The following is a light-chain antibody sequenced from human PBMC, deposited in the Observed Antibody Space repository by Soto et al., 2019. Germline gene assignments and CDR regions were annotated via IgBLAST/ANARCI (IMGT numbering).Light chain of an antibody. CDR1: QSVTRSY. CDR3: QQYGNSLWT. V-gene: IGKV3-20*01. CDR2: GAS. J-gene: IGKJ1*01. Sequence: EIVLTQSPGTLSLSPGERATLSCRASQSVTRSYLAWYQQKPGQTPRLLIYGASIRATGIPVRFSGSGSGTDFTLTISRLEPEDFAVYYCQQYGNSLWTFGQGTKVEIK.